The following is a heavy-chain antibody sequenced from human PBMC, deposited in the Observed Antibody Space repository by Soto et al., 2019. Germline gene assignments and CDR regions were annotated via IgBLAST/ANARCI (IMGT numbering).Heavy chain of an antibody. CDR2: TYYRSKWYN. Sequence: QVQLQQSGPGLVKPSQTLSLTCAISGDSVSSNSAAWNWIRQSPSRGLEWLGRTYYRSKWYNDYAVSVRGRITINPDTSKNQFSLQMNSVPPDDTAVYYCVRYSELGPEAFDIWGQGTVVAVSS. J-gene: IGHJ3*02. CDR1: GDSVSSNSAA. V-gene: IGHV6-1*01. D-gene: IGHD1-26*01. CDR3: VRYSELGPEAFDI.